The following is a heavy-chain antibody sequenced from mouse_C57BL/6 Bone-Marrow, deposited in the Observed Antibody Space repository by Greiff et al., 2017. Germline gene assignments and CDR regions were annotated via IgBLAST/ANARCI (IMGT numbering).Heavy chain of an antibody. V-gene: IGHV1-74*01. CDR2: IHPSDSDT. D-gene: IGHD2-3*01. CDR3: AIGGLLPWFAY. CDR1: GYTFTSYW. Sequence: QVQLQQPGAELVKPGASVKVSCKASGYTFTSYWMHWVKQRPGQGLEWIGRIHPSDSDTNYNQKFKGKDTLTVDKSSSTAYMQLSRLTSEDSAVYYCAIGGLLPWFAYWGQGTLVTVSA. J-gene: IGHJ3*01.